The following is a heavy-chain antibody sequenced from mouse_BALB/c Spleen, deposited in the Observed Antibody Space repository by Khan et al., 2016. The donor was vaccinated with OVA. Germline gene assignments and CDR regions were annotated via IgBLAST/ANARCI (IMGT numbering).Heavy chain of an antibody. CDR2: MIYTGYT. J-gene: IGHJ3*01. D-gene: IGHD2-14*01. CDR1: GDSITSGY. CDR3: ARSTYRYAFAY. Sequence: VQLKESGPSLVKPSQTLSLTCSVTGDSITSGYWSWIRKFPGNKLEYMGYMIYTGYTAYNPSLKSRLAITRHTSKNQYYLQLNSVTTEDTATYSCARSTYRYAFAYWGQGTLVTVSA. V-gene: IGHV3-8*02.